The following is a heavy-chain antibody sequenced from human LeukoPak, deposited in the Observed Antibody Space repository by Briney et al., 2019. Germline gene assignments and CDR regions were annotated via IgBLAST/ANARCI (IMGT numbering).Heavy chain of an antibody. CDR1: GFTFDDYA. CDR3: ARRGTGHGMDV. J-gene: IGHJ6*02. CDR2: INNDGSSA. D-gene: IGHD1-1*01. Sequence: PGGSLRLSCAASGFTFDDYAMHWVRQVPGKGLVWVSRINNDGSSASYVDSVKGRFTISRDNAKNTLFLQMNSLRAEDTAVYYCARRGTGHGMDVWGQGTTVIVSS. V-gene: IGHV3-74*01.